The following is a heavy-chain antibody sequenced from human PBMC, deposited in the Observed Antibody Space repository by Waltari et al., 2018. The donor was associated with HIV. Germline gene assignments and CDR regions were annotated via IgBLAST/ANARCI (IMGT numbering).Heavy chain of an antibody. Sequence: EVQLVESGGGLVQPGGSLRLSCEAPGFTFSSYWMSWVRQAPGKGLEWVANRKQDGSEKYYVDSVKGRFTISRDNAKNSLYLQMNSLRAEDTAVYYCARITIFGVVNDYGMDVWGQGTTVTVSS. D-gene: IGHD3-3*01. CDR2: RKQDGSEK. CDR3: ARITIFGVVNDYGMDV. CDR1: GFTFSSYW. J-gene: IGHJ6*02. V-gene: IGHV3-7*01.